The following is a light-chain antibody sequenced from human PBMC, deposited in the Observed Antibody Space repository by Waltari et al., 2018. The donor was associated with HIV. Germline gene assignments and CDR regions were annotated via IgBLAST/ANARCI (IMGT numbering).Light chain of an antibody. CDR3: QTWGTGIQV. CDR1: SGHSPSA. CDR2: LNSDGSH. V-gene: IGLV4-69*01. Sequence: QLVLTQSPSASASLGASVKLTCTLRSGHSPSAIASHHQQPEKGPRYLMKLNSDGSHTKGDGIPDRFSGSSSGAERYLTISTLQSEDEADYYCQTWGTGIQVFGSGTKVTVL. J-gene: IGLJ1*01.